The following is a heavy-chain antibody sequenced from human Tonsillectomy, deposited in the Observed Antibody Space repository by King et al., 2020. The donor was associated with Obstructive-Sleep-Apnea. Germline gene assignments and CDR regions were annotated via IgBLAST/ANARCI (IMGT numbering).Heavy chain of an antibody. CDR2: INPNSGDA. CDR1: GYTFTGYY. D-gene: IGHD6-13*01. V-gene: IGHV1-2*04. CDR3: ARDIAAAGSPEYFQH. J-gene: IGHJ1*01. Sequence: QLVQSGAEVKKPGASVKVSCKASGYTFTGYYIHWVRQAPGQGLEWMGWINPNSGDANYAQKFQGWVTMTRDRTISTAYMDLSRLRSDDTAIYYSARDIAAAGSPEYFQHWGQGTLVTVSS.